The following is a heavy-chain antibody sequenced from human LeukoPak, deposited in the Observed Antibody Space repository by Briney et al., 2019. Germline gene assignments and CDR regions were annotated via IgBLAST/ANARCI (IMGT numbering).Heavy chain of an antibody. J-gene: IGHJ5*02. Sequence: ASVKVSCKVSGNLLSELSIHWVRQAPGAGLEWMGGFDPGDGEALYAQTFLGRVTLTQDTSTDTAYMELSSLRIDDTAVYYCATNRGRWFGETDVWFDPWGQGTLVTVAS. CDR3: ATNRGRWFGETDVWFDP. V-gene: IGHV1-24*01. CDR1: GNLLSELS. D-gene: IGHD3-10*01. CDR2: FDPGDGEA.